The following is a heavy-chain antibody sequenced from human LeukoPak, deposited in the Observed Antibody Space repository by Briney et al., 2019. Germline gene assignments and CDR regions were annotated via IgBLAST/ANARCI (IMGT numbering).Heavy chain of an antibody. D-gene: IGHD4-17*01. Sequence: GGSLRLSCAASGFTFCNYAMSWVRQAPGKGLEWVSSISGSNDNTYYADSVKDRFTISRDNSKNTLSLQMNSLRAEDTAVYYCAKGRGTTVTSAANYWGQGTLVTVSS. V-gene: IGHV3-23*01. CDR3: AKGRGTTVTSAANY. J-gene: IGHJ4*02. CDR2: ISGSNDNT. CDR1: GFTFCNYA.